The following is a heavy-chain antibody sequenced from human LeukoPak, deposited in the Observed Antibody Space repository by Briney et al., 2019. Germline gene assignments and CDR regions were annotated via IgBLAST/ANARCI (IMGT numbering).Heavy chain of an antibody. J-gene: IGHJ4*02. Sequence: GGSLRLSCAASGFTFSSSSMNWVRQAPGKGLEWVSSISSSSSYIYYADSVKGRFTTSRDNAKNSLYLQMNSLRAEDTAVYYCARDRTTVTTFYYFDYWGQGTLVTVSS. CDR1: GFTFSSSS. D-gene: IGHD4-17*01. CDR3: ARDRTTVTTFYYFDY. CDR2: ISSSSSYI. V-gene: IGHV3-21*01.